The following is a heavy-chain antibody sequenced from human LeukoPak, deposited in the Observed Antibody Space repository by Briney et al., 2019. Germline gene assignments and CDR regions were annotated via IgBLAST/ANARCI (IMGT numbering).Heavy chain of an antibody. CDR1: GYPFINYD. CDR3: ARERGGQAGSYFPS. D-gene: IGHD1-26*01. CDR2: MRPNSGKT. V-gene: IGHV1-8*01. Sequence: ASVTVSCKPSGYPFINYDINWVRQASGQGLEWMGWMRPNSGKTGFAQKFQGRITMTRNISINTAYMELSSLRFDDTAVYFCARERGGQAGSYFPSWGQGTLVTVSS. J-gene: IGHJ4*02.